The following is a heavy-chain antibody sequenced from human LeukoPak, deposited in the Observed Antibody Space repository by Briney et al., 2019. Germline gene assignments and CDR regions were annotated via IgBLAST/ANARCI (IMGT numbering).Heavy chain of an antibody. CDR2: IYYSGST. V-gene: IGHV4-61*08. D-gene: IGHD6-13*01. Sequence: PSETLSLTCTVSGGSISSGDYYWSWIRQPPGKGLEWIGYIYYSGSTNYNPSLKSRVTISVDTSKNQFSLKLSSVTAADTAVYYCARVRPYSSSWNFDYWGQGTLVTVSS. J-gene: IGHJ4*02. CDR3: ARVRPYSSSWNFDY. CDR1: GGSISSGDYY.